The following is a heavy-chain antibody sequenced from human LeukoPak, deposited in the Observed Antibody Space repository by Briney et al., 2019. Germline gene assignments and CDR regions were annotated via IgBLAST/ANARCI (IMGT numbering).Heavy chain of an antibody. CDR2: ISSSSSYI. CDR1: GFTFSSYS. Sequence: PGGSPRLSCAASGFTFSSYSMNWVRQAPGKGLEWVSSISSSSSYIYYADSVKGRFTISRDNAKNSLYLQMNSLRAEDTAVYYCARGTQYSSSFDYWGQGTLVTVSS. CDR3: ARGTQYSSSFDY. V-gene: IGHV3-21*01. D-gene: IGHD6-13*01. J-gene: IGHJ4*02.